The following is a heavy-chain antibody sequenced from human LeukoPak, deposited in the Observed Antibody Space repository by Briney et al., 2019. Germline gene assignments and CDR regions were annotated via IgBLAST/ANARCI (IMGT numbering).Heavy chain of an antibody. J-gene: IGHJ4*02. CDR3: ARGGSHFDY. CDR1: GGAINSRHW. D-gene: IGHD1-26*01. Sequence: SETLSLTCAVPGGAINSRHWWRWVRQPPGKGLEWSGESYQSASTNYNQSFKDRFTISVDCSKNPLSLRLSSVTAADTAVYYCARGGSHFDYWGQGTLVTVSS. CDR2: SYQSAST. V-gene: IGHV4-4*02.